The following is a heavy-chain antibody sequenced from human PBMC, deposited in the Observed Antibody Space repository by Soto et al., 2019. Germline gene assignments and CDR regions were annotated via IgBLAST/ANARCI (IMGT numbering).Heavy chain of an antibody. J-gene: IGHJ6*02. CDR1: GYTFTGYY. CDR3: ARDGLYDFWSGYYYYYYGMDG. D-gene: IGHD3-3*01. Sequence: ASVKVSCKASGYTFTGYYMHWVRQAPGQGLEWMGWINPNSGGTNYAQKFQGRVTMTRDTSISTAYMELSRLRSDDTAVYYCARDGLYDFWSGYYYYYYGMDGWGQGTTVTVSS. CDR2: INPNSGGT. V-gene: IGHV1-2*02.